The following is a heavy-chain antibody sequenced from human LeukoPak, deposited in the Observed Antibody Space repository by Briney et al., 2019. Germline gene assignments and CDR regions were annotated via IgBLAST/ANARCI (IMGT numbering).Heavy chain of an antibody. CDR2: ISSSSSYT. CDR3: ARDFAVTTEPGDY. J-gene: IGHJ4*02. D-gene: IGHD4-17*01. CDR1: GFTFSNYA. V-gene: IGHV3-11*05. Sequence: GGSLRLSCAASGFTFSNYAMTWVRQAPGKGLEWVSYISSSSSYTNYADSVKGRFTISRDNAKNSLYLQMNSLRAEDTAVYYCARDFAVTTEPGDYWGQGTLVTVSS.